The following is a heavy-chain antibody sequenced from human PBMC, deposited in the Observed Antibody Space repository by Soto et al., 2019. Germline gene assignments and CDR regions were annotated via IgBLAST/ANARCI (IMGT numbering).Heavy chain of an antibody. D-gene: IGHD2-2*01. CDR1: GGSVSSGSYY. Sequence: QVQLQESGPGLVKPSETLSRTCTVSGGSVSSGSYYWSWIRQPPGKGLEWIGYIYYSGSTNYNPSLKSRVTISVDTSKNQFSLKLSSVTAADTAVYYCARDRCSSTSCYYYYGMDVWGQGTTVTVSS. CDR2: IYYSGST. V-gene: IGHV4-61*01. CDR3: ARDRCSSTSCYYYYGMDV. J-gene: IGHJ6*02.